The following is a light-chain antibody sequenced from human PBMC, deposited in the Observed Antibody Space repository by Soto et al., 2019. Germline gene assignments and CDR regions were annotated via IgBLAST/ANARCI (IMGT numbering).Light chain of an antibody. J-gene: IGLJ2*01. Sequence: QSVLTQPASVSGSPGQSITISCTGTSSNVGGYNYVSWYQQHPGKAPKLMIYEVSNRPSGVSNRFSGSKSGNTASLTTSGRQAEDEDDYYCSSYTSSSTLVLFGGGTRSPS. CDR1: SSNVGGYNY. CDR3: SSYTSSSTLVL. V-gene: IGLV2-14*01. CDR2: EVS.